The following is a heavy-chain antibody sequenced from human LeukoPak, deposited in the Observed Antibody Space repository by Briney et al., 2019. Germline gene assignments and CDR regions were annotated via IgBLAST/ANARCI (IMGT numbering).Heavy chain of an antibody. Sequence: GVPLRLSCRASGFNFNTFAESSLRHAPGKAGEWVSHITGSGGSTYYAVSVKGRFHISRDNSKNTLYLQMNSLRAEGTAVYYCAKKGHRAVHNYDSSGSALFYWGQGTLVTVSS. D-gene: IGHD3-22*01. V-gene: IGHV3-23*01. CDR2: ITGSGGST. CDR1: GFNFNTFA. CDR3: AKKGHRAVHNYDSSGSALFY. J-gene: IGHJ4*02.